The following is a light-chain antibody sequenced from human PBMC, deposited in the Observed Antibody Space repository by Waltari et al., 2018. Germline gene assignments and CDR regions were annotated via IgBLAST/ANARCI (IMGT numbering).Light chain of an antibody. CDR3: CSYGQKDIWL. J-gene: IGLJ3*02. CDR1: TGIGGNSDF. Sequence: QSALTQPASVSGAPGQSITISCSAVTGIGGNSDFFSWYQHQPGKVPKRLIYEVIKRPPEISDRFTGSKSGNTASLSISGLQADDEADYYGCSYGQKDIWLFGRGTKVTVL. V-gene: IGLV2-23*02. CDR2: EVI.